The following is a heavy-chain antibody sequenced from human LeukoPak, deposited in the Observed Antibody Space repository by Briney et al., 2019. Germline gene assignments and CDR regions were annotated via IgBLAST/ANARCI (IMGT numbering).Heavy chain of an antibody. CDR1: GFTFSGSA. Sequence: PGGSLRLSCAASGFTFSGSAMHWVRQASGKGLEWVGRIRSKANSYATAYAASVKGRFTISRDDSKNTAYLQMNSLKTEDTAVYYCTTRGVVAATPTPYYYYGMDVWGQGTTVTVSS. V-gene: IGHV3-73*01. D-gene: IGHD2-15*01. CDR3: TTRGVVAATPTPYYYYGMDV. J-gene: IGHJ6*02. CDR2: IRSKANSYAT.